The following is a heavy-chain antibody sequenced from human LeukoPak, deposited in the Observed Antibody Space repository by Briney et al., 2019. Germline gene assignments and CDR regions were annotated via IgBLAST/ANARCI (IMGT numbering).Heavy chain of an antibody. V-gene: IGHV3-23*01. CDR3: AKTNYYDSSGYPDY. Sequence: GGSLSLSCAASGFTFSSYAMSWVRQAPGKGLEWVSTISTGGGSTYYADSVKDRFTISRDNSENTLYLQMNSLGAEDTAMYYCAKTNYYDSSGYPDYWGQGTLVTVSS. D-gene: IGHD3-22*01. J-gene: IGHJ4*02. CDR1: GFTFSSYA. CDR2: ISTGGGST.